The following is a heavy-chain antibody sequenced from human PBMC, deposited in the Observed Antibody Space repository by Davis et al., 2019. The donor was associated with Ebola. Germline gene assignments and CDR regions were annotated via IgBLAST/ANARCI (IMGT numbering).Heavy chain of an antibody. Sequence: AASVKVSCKASGYTFTSYAMHWVRQAPGQRLEWMGWINADNGNTKYSQKFQGRVTITRDTSASTAYMELSSLRSEDTAVYYCARGSGSYLIWFDPWGQGTLVTVSS. D-gene: IGHD1-26*01. CDR3: ARGSGSYLIWFDP. CDR2: INADNGNT. CDR1: GYTFTSYA. V-gene: IGHV1-3*01. J-gene: IGHJ5*02.